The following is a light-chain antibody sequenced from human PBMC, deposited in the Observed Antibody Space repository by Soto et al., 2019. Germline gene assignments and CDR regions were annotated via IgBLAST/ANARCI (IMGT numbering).Light chain of an antibody. Sequence: QAVLTRPPSASGTPGQRVTISCSGRNSNVGSNSVNWYQQFPGMAPKLLLYSDNQRPSGVPDRFSGSKSGSSASLAISGLQSEDEADYHCSTWDDNLSTWLFGGWTKLTVL. J-gene: IGLJ3*02. V-gene: IGLV1-44*01. CDR2: SDN. CDR3: STWDDNLSTWL. CDR1: NSNVGSNS.